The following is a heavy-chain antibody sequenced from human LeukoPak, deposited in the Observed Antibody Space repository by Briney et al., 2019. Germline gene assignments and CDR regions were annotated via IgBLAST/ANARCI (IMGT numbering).Heavy chain of an antibody. CDR2: ISGSGGST. V-gene: IGHV3-23*01. Sequence: GGSLRLSCAASGFTFSSYAMSWVRQAPGKGLEWVSAISGSGGSTYYADSVKGRFTISRDNSKNTLYLQMNSLRAEDTAVYYCAKVEYSSSSYTFHYYFDYWGQGTLVTVSS. CDR1: GFTFSSYA. CDR3: AKVEYSSSSYTFHYYFDY. D-gene: IGHD6-6*01. J-gene: IGHJ4*02.